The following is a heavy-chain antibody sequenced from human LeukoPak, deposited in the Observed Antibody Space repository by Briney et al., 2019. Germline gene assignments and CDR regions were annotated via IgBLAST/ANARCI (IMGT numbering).Heavy chain of an antibody. D-gene: IGHD6-13*01. CDR1: GGSISSGGYY. CDR2: IYHSGST. J-gene: IGHJ4*02. CDR3: AIRLAAAGTHPFDY. V-gene: IGHV4-30-2*01. Sequence: PSETLSLTCTVSGGSISSGGYYWSWIRQPPGKGLEWIGYIYHSGSTYYNPSLKSRVTISVDTSKNQFSLKLSSVTAADTAVYYCAIRLAAAGTHPFDYWGQGTLVTVSS.